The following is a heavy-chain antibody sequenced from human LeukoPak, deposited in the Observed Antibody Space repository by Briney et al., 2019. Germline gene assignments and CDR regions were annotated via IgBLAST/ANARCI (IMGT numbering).Heavy chain of an antibody. Sequence: PSETLSLTCAVYGGSFSGYYWSWIRQPPGKGLEWIGEINHSGSTNYNPSLKSRVTISVDTSKNQFSLKLSSVTAADTAVYYCARHRPYLEAAAGRGDWFDPWGQGTLVTVSS. J-gene: IGHJ5*02. CDR3: ARHRPYLEAAAGRGDWFDP. V-gene: IGHV4-34*01. CDR1: GGSFSGYY. CDR2: INHSGST. D-gene: IGHD6-13*01.